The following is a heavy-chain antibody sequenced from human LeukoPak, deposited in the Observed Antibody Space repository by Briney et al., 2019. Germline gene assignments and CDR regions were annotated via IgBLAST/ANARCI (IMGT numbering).Heavy chain of an antibody. J-gene: IGHJ4*02. CDR2: ISAYNGNT. CDR3: ARGLIPQIPRGGSTTI. D-gene: IGHD2-2*01. Sequence: AASVKVSCKASGYTFTSYGISWVRQAPGQGLEWMGWISAYNGNTNYAQKLQGRVTMTTDTSTSTAYMELRSLRSDDTAVYYCARGLIPQIPRGGSTTIWGQGTLVTVSS. V-gene: IGHV1-18*01. CDR1: GYTFTSYG.